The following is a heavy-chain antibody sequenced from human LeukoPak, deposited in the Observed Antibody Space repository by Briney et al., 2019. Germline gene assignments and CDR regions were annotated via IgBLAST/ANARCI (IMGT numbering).Heavy chain of an antibody. CDR2: INAGNGNT. CDR3: ARDQGGRWLFLDY. J-gene: IGHJ4*02. D-gene: IGHD5-24*01. CDR1: GYTFTSYA. V-gene: IGHV1-3*01. Sequence: ASVKVSCKASGYTFTSYAMHWVRQAPGQRLEWMGWINAGNGNTKYSQKFQGRVTITRDTSASTACMELSSLRSEDTAVYYCARDQGGRWLFLDYWGQGTLVTVSS.